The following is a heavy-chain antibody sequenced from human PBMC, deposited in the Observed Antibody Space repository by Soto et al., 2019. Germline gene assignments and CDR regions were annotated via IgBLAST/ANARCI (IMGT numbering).Heavy chain of an antibody. J-gene: IGHJ4*02. CDR1: GYTFTSYA. D-gene: IGHD2-2*01. V-gene: IGHV1-3*01. CDR3: ARDRGYCSSTSCPPDY. CDR2: INAGNGNT. Sequence: SVKVSCKASGYTFTSYAMHWVRQAPGQRLEWMGWINAGNGNTKYSQKFQGRVTITRDTSASTAYMELSSLRSEDTAVYYCARDRGYCSSTSCPPDYWGQGTLVTVSS.